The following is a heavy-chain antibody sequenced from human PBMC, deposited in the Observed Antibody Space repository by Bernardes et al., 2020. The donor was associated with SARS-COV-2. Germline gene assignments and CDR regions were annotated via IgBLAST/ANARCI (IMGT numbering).Heavy chain of an antibody. CDR3: ARYSSSWYIRIDY. J-gene: IGHJ4*02. CDR1: GYSFTSYW. V-gene: IGHV5-51*01. Sequence: GESLNISCKGSGYSFTSYWIGWVRQMPGKGLEWMGIIYPGDSDTRYSPSFQGQVTISADKSISTAYLQWSSLKASDTAMYYCARYSSSWYIRIDYWGQGTLVTVSS. D-gene: IGHD6-13*01. CDR2: IYPGDSDT.